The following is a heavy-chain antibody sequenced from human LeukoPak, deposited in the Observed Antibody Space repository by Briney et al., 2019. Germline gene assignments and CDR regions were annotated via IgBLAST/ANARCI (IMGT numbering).Heavy chain of an antibody. CDR1: GYHFTPYY. J-gene: IGHJ4*02. V-gene: IGHV1-46*01. Sequence: APVEGSFQASGYHFTPYYIHWGRTGPGQGGEWMGIINPRDRSTIYAQKFQGRVTMTRDMSTSTVYMELSSLRSEDTAVYYCARCGPFNGGPSEYYFDYWGQGTLVTVSS. CDR3: ARCGPFNGGPSEYYFDY. CDR2: INPRDRST. D-gene: IGHD4-23*01.